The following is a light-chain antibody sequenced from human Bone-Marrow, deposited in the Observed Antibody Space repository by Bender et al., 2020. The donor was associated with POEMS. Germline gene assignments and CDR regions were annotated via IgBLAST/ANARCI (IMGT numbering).Light chain of an antibody. Sequence: SYVLTQPPSVSVAPGQTARVTCGGNNFGGKIVHWYKQKPGQAPVVVVYDDFVRPSGIPERFSGSSSGDTATLTISGVEAGDEADYYCQVWDSRSDHMYVFGTGTKVTVL. CDR3: QVWDSRSDHMYV. CDR1: NFGGKI. CDR2: DDF. V-gene: IGLV3-21*02. J-gene: IGLJ1*01.